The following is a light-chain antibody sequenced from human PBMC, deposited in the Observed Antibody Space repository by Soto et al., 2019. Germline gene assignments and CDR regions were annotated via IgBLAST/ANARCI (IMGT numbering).Light chain of an antibody. J-gene: IGKJ5*01. Sequence: DIVMPQSPVTLSVSPGERTSLSCLASQSVTSNLAWYQQKRGQAPRLLIYAASSRATGVPARFSGSGSGTEFTLTISRLQSEDFAVYYCQQYNNWPQITFGQGTRLEIK. CDR2: AAS. CDR3: QQYNNWPQIT. CDR1: QSVTSN. V-gene: IGKV3D-15*01.